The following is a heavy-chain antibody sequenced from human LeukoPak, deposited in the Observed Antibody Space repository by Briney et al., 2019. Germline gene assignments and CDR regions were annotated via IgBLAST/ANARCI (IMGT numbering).Heavy chain of an antibody. J-gene: IGHJ6*02. CDR1: GFTFSTYE. Sequence: GGSLRLSCTASGFTFSTYEVNWVRQAPGKGLEWVSYISNNGSSLSYADSVKGRFTISRDNAKNSAFLQMNSLRVDDTAVYYCESEIYGMDVWGQGTTVTVSS. V-gene: IGHV3-48*03. CDR2: ISNNGSSL. CDR3: ESEIYGMDV.